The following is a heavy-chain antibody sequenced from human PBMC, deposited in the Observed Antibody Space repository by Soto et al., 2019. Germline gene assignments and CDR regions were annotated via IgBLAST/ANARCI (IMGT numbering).Heavy chain of an antibody. J-gene: IGHJ6*02. Sequence: GGSLRLSCAASGLTFDDYTMHWVRQAPGKGLEWVSLISWDGGSTYYADSVKGRFTISRDNSKNSLYLQMNSLRTEDTALYYCAKDLNSSGWYKIRTLSYYYYYGMDVWGQGTTVTVSS. CDR1: GLTFDDYT. CDR2: ISWDGGST. D-gene: IGHD6-19*01. CDR3: AKDLNSSGWYKIRTLSYYYYYGMDV. V-gene: IGHV3-43*01.